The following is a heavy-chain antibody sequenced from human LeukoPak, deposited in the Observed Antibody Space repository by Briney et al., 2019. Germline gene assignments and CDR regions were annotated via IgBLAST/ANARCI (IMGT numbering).Heavy chain of an antibody. CDR3: ARELDIVVVPAAIAGGGFDP. V-gene: IGHV1-18*01. CDR2: ISAYNGNT. D-gene: IGHD2-2*01. J-gene: IGHJ5*02. CDR1: GYTFTSYG. Sequence: ASVKVSCKASGYTFTSYGISWVRQAPGQGLEWMGWISAYNGNTNYAQKLQGRVTMTTDTSTSTAYMELRSLRSDDTDVYYCARELDIVVVPAAIAGGGFDPWGQGTLVTVSS.